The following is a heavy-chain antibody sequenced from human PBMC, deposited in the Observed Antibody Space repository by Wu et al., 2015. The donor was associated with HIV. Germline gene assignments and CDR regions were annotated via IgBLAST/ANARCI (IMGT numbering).Heavy chain of an antibody. D-gene: IGHD3-10*01. CDR3: ARIVWELHENDAFDI. J-gene: IGHJ3*02. CDR2: IIPIFGTA. V-gene: IGHV1-69*13. Sequence: QVQLVQSGAEVKKPGSSVKVTCKASGGTFSSYAISWVRQAPGQGLEWMGRIIPIFGTANYAQKFQGRVTITADESTSTAYMELSSLRSEDTAVYYCARIVWELHENDAFDIWGQGTMVTVSS. CDR1: GGTFSSYA.